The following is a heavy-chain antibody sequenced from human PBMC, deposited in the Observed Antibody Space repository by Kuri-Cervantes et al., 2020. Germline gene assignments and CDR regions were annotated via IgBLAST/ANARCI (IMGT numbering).Heavy chain of an antibody. J-gene: IGHJ4*02. CDR3: ARDAAADTLGY. Sequence: GGSLRLSCAASGFTFSSYSMNWVRQAPGKGLEWVSYISSSSSTIYYADSVKGRFTISRDNAKNSLYLQMNSLRAEDTAVYYCARDAAADTLGYWGQGTLVTVSS. D-gene: IGHD6-13*01. CDR2: ISSSSSTI. V-gene: IGHV3-48*01. CDR1: GFTFSSYS.